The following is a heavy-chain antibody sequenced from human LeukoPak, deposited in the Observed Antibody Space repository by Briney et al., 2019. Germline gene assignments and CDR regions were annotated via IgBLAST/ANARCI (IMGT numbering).Heavy chain of an antibody. J-gene: IGHJ4*02. CDR3: GRAVPGPLSY. CDR1: GYTLTELS. V-gene: IGHV1-8*03. D-gene: IGHD3-10*01. CDR2: MNPNSGNT. Sequence: GASVKVSCKVSGYTLTELSMHWVRQAPGKGLEWMGWMNPNSGNTGYAQKFQGRVTITRNTSISTAYMELSSLRSEDTAVYYCGRAVPGPLSYWGQGTLVTVSS.